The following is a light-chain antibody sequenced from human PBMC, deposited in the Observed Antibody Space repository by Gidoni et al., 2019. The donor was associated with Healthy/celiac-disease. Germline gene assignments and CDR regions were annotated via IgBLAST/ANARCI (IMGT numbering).Light chain of an antibody. Sequence: QSALTQPAAVSGSPGQSITISCTGTSSDVGGYNYVSWYQQHPGKASKLMIYDVSNRPSGVSNHFSGSKSGNTASLTISGLQAEDEADYYCSSYTSSSTLDVVFGGGTKLTVL. CDR2: DVS. CDR1: SSDVGGYNY. CDR3: SSYTSSSTLDVV. V-gene: IGLV2-14*03. J-gene: IGLJ2*01.